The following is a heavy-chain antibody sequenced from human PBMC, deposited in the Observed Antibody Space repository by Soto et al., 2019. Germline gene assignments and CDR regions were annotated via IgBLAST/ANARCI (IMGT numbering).Heavy chain of an antibody. V-gene: IGHV3-66*01. CDR3: VRGKVGTNPNWLDP. CDR1: GFSVSSSY. J-gene: IGHJ5*02. CDR2: IYLSGST. Sequence: EVQLVESGGGLVQPGGSLRLSCAASGFSVSSSYLYWVRKAPGKGLEWVSSIYLSGSTYYTDSVKGRFSISRDNSKNPLYLQMNSLGAEDTAIYYCVRGKVGTNPNWLDPWGQGSLVTVSS. D-gene: IGHD2-21*02.